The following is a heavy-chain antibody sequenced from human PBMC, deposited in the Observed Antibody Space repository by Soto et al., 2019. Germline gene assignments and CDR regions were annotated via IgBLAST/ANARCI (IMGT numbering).Heavy chain of an antibody. CDR3: AKDEEGQQLAPGGGGDFDS. V-gene: IGHV3-23*01. D-gene: IGHD6-13*01. CDR2: ITGTGGST. Sequence: VGSVRLSCAASRFTFSNFAMSWVRQAPGKGLEWVSAITGTGGSTYYADSVKGRFSISRDNSENTLYLQMNSLRAEDTAIYFCAKDEEGQQLAPGGGGDFDSLGQGTLVNVSS. CDR1: RFTFSNFA. J-gene: IGHJ4*02.